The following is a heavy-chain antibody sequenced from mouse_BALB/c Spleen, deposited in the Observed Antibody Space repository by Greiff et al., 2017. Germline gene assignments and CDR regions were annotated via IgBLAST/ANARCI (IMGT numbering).Heavy chain of an antibody. CDR3: ARDGGYYGSNYAMDY. CDR2: IRNKANGYTT. V-gene: IGHV7-3*02. J-gene: IGHJ4*01. Sequence: EVKLMESGGGLVQPGGSLRLSCATSGFTFTDYYMSWVRQPPGKALEWLGFIRNKANGYTTEYSASVKGRFTISRDNSQSILYLQMNTLRAEDSATYYCARDGGYYGSNYAMDYWGQGTSVTVSS. D-gene: IGHD1-1*01. CDR1: GFTFTDYY.